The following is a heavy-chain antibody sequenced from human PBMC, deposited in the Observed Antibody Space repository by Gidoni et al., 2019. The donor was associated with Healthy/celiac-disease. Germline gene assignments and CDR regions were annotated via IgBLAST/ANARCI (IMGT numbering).Heavy chain of an antibody. CDR2: IYYSGST. D-gene: IGHD3-3*01. V-gene: IGHV4-59*01. J-gene: IGHJ5*01. CDR1: GGSISRYY. Sequence: QVQLQESGPGLVKPSETLSLTCTVSGGSISRYYWRWIRQPPGKGLEWIGYIYYSGSTNYNPDLKNRVTISVDTSKNQFSLKLSSVTAADTAVYYCARKRSINWFDPWGQGTLVTVSS. CDR3: ARKRSINWFDP.